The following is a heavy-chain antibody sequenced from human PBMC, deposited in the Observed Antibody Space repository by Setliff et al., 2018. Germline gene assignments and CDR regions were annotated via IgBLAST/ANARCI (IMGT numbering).Heavy chain of an antibody. Sequence: SETLSLTCTVSGGSISSSSYYWGWIRQPPGKGLEWIGSIYYSGSTYYNPSLKSRVTVSVDTSKNQFSLKLSSVTAADTAVYYCARDRITIFGVVIPFDYWGQGTLVTVSS. J-gene: IGHJ4*02. CDR1: GGSISSSSYY. D-gene: IGHD3-3*01. CDR2: IYYSGST. CDR3: ARDRITIFGVVIPFDY. V-gene: IGHV4-39*07.